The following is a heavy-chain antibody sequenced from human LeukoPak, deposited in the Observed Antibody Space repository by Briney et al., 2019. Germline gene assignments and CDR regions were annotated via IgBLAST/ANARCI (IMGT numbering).Heavy chain of an antibody. J-gene: IGHJ2*01. Sequence: GGSLRLSCAASGFTFSRYDMHWVRRPTGKGLEWVSGIGTAGEIYYPGSVKGRFTISRENAKNSLYLQMNSLRAGDTAVYYCARAGYSSSWYSRYFDLWGRGTLVTVSS. V-gene: IGHV3-13*01. CDR1: GFTFSRYD. D-gene: IGHD6-13*01. CDR3: ARAGYSSSWYSRYFDL. CDR2: IGTAGEI.